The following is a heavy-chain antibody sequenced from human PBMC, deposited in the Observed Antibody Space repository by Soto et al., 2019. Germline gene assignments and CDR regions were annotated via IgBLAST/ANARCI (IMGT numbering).Heavy chain of an antibody. CDR1: GYTFTSYG. CDR3: ARVQDSSGYYYSDY. J-gene: IGHJ4*02. Sequence: ASVKVSCKASGYTFTSYGISWVRQAPGQELEWMGWISAYNGNTNYAQKHQGRVTMTTDTSTSTAYMELRSLRSDDTAVYYCARVQDSSGYYYSDYWGQGTLVTVSS. D-gene: IGHD3-22*01. CDR2: ISAYNGNT. V-gene: IGHV1-18*01.